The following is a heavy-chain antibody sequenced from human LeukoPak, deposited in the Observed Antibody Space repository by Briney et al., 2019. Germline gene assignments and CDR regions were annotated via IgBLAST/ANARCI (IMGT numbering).Heavy chain of an antibody. CDR1: GFTFSSYA. CDR3: AKNRIRTNLNWFDP. CDR2: ISGSGGST. J-gene: IGHJ5*02. D-gene: IGHD1/OR15-1a*01. Sequence: PGGSLRLSCAASGFTFSSYAMSWVRQAPGKGLEWFSAISGSGGSTYYADSVKGRFTISRDNSKNTLYLQMNSLRAEDTAVYYCAKNRIRTNLNWFDPWGQGTLVTVSS. V-gene: IGHV3-23*01.